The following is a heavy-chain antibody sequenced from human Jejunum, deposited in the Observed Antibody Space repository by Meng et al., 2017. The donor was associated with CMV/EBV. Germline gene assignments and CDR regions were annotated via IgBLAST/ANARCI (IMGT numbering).Heavy chain of an antibody. CDR2: SSYEGTNA. V-gene: IGHV3-30*11. D-gene: IGHD6-19*01. CDR3: VRSPATLAEFDL. Sequence: AGSGFRFRISYLHWVRLAPGRGLEWLSLSSYEGTNAYYADSVRGRFTVSKDNSNNIFTLQMNSLRPEDTAVYYCVRSPATLAEFDLWGPGTLVTVSS. J-gene: IGHJ3*01. CDR1: GFRFRISY.